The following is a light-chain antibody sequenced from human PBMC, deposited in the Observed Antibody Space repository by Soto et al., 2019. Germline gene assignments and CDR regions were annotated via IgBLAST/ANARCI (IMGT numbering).Light chain of an antibody. J-gene: IGLJ2*01. V-gene: IGLV1-40*01. CDR1: SSNIGAGYD. CDR3: QSYDSSLSGVV. Sequence: SMLTQPPSVSGAPGQRVTISCTGSSSNIGAGYDVYWYQQLPGTVPKLLTYGDPNRPSGVPDRFSGSKSGTSASLAITGLQADDEADYYCQSYDSSLSGVVFGGGTKLTVL. CDR2: GDP.